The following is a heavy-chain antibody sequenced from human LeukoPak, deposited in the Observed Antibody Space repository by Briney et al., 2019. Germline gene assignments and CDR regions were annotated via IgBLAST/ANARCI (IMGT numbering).Heavy chain of an antibody. CDR3: VKGRISEDGLDF. CDR2: ISSSGNT. V-gene: IGHV3-23*01. J-gene: IGHJ4*02. Sequence: GGSLRLSCAASGFTFSRSAMTWVRQTPGKGLDWVSSISSSGNTYYSDSVKGRFTISRDNSNNMLYLHMNSLRTEDTAVYYCVKGRISEDGLDFWGQGTLVTVSS. D-gene: IGHD6-13*01. CDR1: GFTFSRSA.